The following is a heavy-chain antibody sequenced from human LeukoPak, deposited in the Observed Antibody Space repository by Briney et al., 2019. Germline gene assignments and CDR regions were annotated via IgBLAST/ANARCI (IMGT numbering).Heavy chain of an antibody. J-gene: IGHJ5*02. CDR3: ARDSTTINDYGDYWFDP. CDR2: INHSGST. Sequence: SETLSLTRAVYGGSFSGYYWSWIRQPPGKGLEWIGEINHSGSTNYNPSLKSRVTISVDTSKNQFSLKLSSVTAADTAVYYCARDSTTINDYGDYWFDPWGQGTLVTVSS. V-gene: IGHV4-34*01. CDR1: GGSFSGYY. D-gene: IGHD4-17*01.